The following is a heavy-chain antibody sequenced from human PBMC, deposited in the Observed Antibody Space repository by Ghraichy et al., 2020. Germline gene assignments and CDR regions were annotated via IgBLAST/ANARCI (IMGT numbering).Heavy chain of an antibody. D-gene: IGHD4-17*01. CDR2: ISSSGRTI. CDR1: GFTFSSYE. Sequence: GGSLRLSCAASGFTFSSYEMNWVRQAPGKGLEWVSYISSSGRTIYYADSVKGRFTISRDNAKSSLYLQMNSLRVEDTAVYYCARDDYGDSIDYYYYGMDVWGQGTTVTVSS. V-gene: IGHV3-48*03. J-gene: IGHJ6*02. CDR3: ARDDYGDSIDYYYYGMDV.